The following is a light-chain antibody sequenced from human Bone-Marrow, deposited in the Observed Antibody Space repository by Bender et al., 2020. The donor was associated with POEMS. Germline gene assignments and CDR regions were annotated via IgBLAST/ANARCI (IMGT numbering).Light chain of an antibody. J-gene: IGLJ2*01. CDR2: EGT. Sequence: QSALTQPASVSGSPGQSITIPCTGSSSDVAKYNLVSWYQQHPGKAPRLMIYEGTQRPSGVSDRFSGSKSGSTASLTISGLQADDEADYYCCSYAVGSSLVFGGGTKLTVL. CDR3: CSYAVGSSLV. CDR1: SSDVAKYNL. V-gene: IGLV2-23*01.